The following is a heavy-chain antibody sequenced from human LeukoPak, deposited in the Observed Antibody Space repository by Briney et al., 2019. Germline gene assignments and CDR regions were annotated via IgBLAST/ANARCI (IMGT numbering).Heavy chain of an antibody. CDR2: INWNGGSS. J-gene: IGHJ3*02. Sequence: PGGSLRLSCTASGFTFDDYGMSWVRQAPGKGLEWVSGINWNGGSSPYADSVKGRFTISRDNAKNSLYLQMNSLRAEDTALYYCARTRGYYYGNDAFDIWGQGTMVTVSS. CDR3: ARTRGYYYGNDAFDI. V-gene: IGHV3-20*04. CDR1: GFTFDDYG. D-gene: IGHD3-22*01.